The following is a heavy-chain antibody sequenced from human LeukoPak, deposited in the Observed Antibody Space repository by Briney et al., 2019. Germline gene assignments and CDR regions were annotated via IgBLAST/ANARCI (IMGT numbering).Heavy chain of an antibody. CDR1: GYTFTGFY. J-gene: IGHJ5*02. D-gene: IGHD3-10*01. V-gene: IGHV1-2*02. CDR3: ARDLERYYGSGSYGEAYNWFDP. Sequence: ASVKVSCKASGYTFTGFYMHWVRQAPGQGLEWMGWINPNSGDSNYVQKFQGRVTMTRDTSISTAYMELSRLRSDDTAVYYCARDLERYYGSGSYGEAYNWFDPWGQGTLVTVSS. CDR2: INPNSGDS.